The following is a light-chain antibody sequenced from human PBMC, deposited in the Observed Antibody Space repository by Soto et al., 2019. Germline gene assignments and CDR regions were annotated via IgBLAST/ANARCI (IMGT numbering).Light chain of an antibody. V-gene: IGKV1-5*01. J-gene: IGKJ1*01. CDR2: DAS. CDR1: QSISTW. CDR3: QQYDGYPWT. Sequence: DIQMTQSPSTLSASVGDRVTITCRASQSISTWLAWYQQKPGKAPNLLIYDASSLESGTPSRFSGSGAGTECTLTISSLQPDDFATYYYQQYDGYPWTFGQGTKVEIK.